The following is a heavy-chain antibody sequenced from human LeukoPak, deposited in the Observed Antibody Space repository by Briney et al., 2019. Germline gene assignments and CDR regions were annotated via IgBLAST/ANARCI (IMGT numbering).Heavy chain of an antibody. CDR3: ARVSEDYSSGWYEEYFQY. CDR2: IWYDGSKK. D-gene: IGHD6-19*01. J-gene: IGHJ1*01. CDR1: GFTFSRYG. Sequence: GGSLRLSCAASGFTFSRYGMHWVRQAPGKGLEWVAVIWYDGSKKNYADSVKGRFTISRDNSKNTLNLQMTSLRAEDTAVYYCARVSEDYSSGWYEEYFQYWGQGTLVIVS. V-gene: IGHV3-33*01.